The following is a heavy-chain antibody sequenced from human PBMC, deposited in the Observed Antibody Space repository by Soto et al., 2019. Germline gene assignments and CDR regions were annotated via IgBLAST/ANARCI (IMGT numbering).Heavy chain of an antibody. Sequence: QITLRESGPPLVKPTHTLTLTCSFSGFSRTSTGLGVGWVRQPPGKALEWLALSYWNGDNRYSPFLRTRLTVAKDTSNNLVVLIMTHMDPVDTATYYCARIKEIRVDWVAAGMDVWGQGTTVTGSS. V-gene: IGHV2-5*01. CDR3: ARIKEIRVDWVAAGMDV. D-gene: IGHD3-9*01. CDR2: SYWNGDN. CDR1: GFSRTSTGLG. J-gene: IGHJ6*01.